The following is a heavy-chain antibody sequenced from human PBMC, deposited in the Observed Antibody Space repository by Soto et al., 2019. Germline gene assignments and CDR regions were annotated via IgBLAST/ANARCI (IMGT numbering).Heavy chain of an antibody. D-gene: IGHD6-13*01. Sequence: QVQLQESGPGLVKPSETLSLTCTVSGGSISSYYWCWIRQPPGKGLEGMGYIYYSGSTNYNPSLKXXVXIXXDTSKNQFSLKLSSVTAADTAVYYCARRGSWSLDYWGQGTLVTVSS. J-gene: IGHJ4*02. V-gene: IGHV4-59*08. CDR2: IYYSGST. CDR1: GGSISSYY. CDR3: ARRGSWSLDY.